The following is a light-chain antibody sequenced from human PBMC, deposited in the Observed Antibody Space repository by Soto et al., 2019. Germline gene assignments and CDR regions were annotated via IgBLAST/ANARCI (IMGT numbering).Light chain of an antibody. J-gene: IGKJ2*01. CDR3: QQYNEWPPYT. V-gene: IGKV3-15*01. CDR2: GAS. Sequence: EIVMTQSPATLSVSPGESATLSCRAGQSVSSRLAWYQQKPGQAPRLLIYGASIRATGIPGRFSGSGSGTEFTLTISRLQSEDAAVYYCQQYNEWPPYTFGQGTKVDIK. CDR1: QSVSSR.